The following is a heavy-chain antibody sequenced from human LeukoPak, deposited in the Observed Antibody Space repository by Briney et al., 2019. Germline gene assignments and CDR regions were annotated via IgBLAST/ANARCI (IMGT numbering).Heavy chain of an antibody. D-gene: IGHD6-13*01. V-gene: IGHV1-69*06. J-gene: IGHJ3*02. CDR1: GYTFTGYY. CDR3: ARDVRGAAQFSDAFHI. CDR2: IIPIFGTA. Sequence: GASVKVSCKASGYTFTGYYMHWVRQAPGQGLEWMGGIIPIFGTANYAQKFQGRVTITADKSTSTAYMDLSSLRSEDTAVYYCARDVRGAAQFSDAFHIWGQGTMVTVSS.